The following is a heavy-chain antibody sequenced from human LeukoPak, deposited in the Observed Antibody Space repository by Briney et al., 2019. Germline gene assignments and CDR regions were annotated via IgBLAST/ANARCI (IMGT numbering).Heavy chain of an antibody. CDR1: GFTFSNYW. D-gene: IGHD1-7*01. CDR3: AREDDWNYEEY. Sequence: PGGSLRLSCAASGFTFSNYWMSWVCQAPGKGLEWVANIKKDGSEKYYVNSVRGLFTISRDNAKNSLYRQMSSLRAEDTAIYSCAREDDWNYEEYWGQGTLVTVSS. CDR2: IKKDGSEK. V-gene: IGHV3-7*01. J-gene: IGHJ4*02.